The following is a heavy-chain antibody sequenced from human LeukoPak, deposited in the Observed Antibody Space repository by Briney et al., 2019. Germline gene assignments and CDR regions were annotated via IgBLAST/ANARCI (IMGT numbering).Heavy chain of an antibody. J-gene: IGHJ4*02. V-gene: IGHV3-53*01. CDR1: GFIVSSDY. Sequence: GGSLRLSCAVSGFIVSSDYMSWVRQAPGKGLEWVSVIYSGGNTYYADSVKGRFTISRDTSKNTLYLQMNSLRAEDTAIYYCARHPGAWGPWCSGGSCYPELDYWGQGTLVTVSS. CDR2: IYSGGNT. CDR3: ARHPGAWGPWCSGGSCYPELDY. D-gene: IGHD2-15*01.